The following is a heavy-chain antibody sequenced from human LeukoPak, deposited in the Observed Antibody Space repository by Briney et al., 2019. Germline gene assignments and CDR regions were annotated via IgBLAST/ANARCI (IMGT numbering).Heavy chain of an antibody. CDR1: GGSISSGGYS. D-gene: IGHD5-18*01. Sequence: KSSETLSLTCAVSGGSISSGGYSWSWIRQPPGKGLEWIGYIYYSGSTYYNPSLKSRVTISVDTSKNQFSLTLSSVTAADTAVYYCARGQKYRNGYTVTELGSGYFDYWGQGTLVTVSS. J-gene: IGHJ4*02. CDR3: ARGQKYRNGYTVTELGSGYFDY. V-gene: IGHV4-30-4*07. CDR2: IYYSGST.